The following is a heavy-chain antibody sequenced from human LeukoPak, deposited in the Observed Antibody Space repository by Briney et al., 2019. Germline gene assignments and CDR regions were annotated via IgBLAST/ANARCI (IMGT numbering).Heavy chain of an antibody. CDR1: GFTFSSYS. J-gene: IGHJ5*02. D-gene: IGHD3-10*01. V-gene: IGHV3-48*01. Sequence: PGGSLRLSCAASGFTFSSYSMNWVRQAPGKGLEWVSYISSASNTIYYADSVKGRFTISRDNAKNSLYLQMSSLRAEDTAMYYCARDGWFGDYNWFDPWDQGTLVTVSS. CDR2: ISSASNTI. CDR3: ARDGWFGDYNWFDP.